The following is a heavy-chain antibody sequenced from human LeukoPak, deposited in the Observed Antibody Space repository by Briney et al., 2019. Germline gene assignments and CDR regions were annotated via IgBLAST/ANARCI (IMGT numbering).Heavy chain of an antibody. CDR3: ARVSGSYSPPDY. CDR2: INPNSGGT. Sequence: ASVKVSCKASGYTFTGYYMHWVRQAPGQGLGWMGWINPNSGGTNYAQKFQGRVTMTRDTSISTAYMELSRLRSDDTAVYYCARVSGSYSPPDYWGQGTLVTVSS. D-gene: IGHD1-26*01. J-gene: IGHJ4*02. V-gene: IGHV1-2*02. CDR1: GYTFTGYY.